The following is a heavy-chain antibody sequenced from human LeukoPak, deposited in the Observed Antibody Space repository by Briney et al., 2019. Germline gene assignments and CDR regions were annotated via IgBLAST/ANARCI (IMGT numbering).Heavy chain of an antibody. V-gene: IGHV4-59*01. CDR2: VYYTGST. CDR1: GGSISSYY. CDR3: ARDKGLGGSYYKPNWFDP. Sequence: SETLSLTCTVSGGSISSYYWNWVRQPPGKGLEWIGYVYYTGSTNYNPSLKSRVTISLDMSKNQFSLKLSSVTAADTALYYCARDKGLGGSYYKPNWFDPWGQGTLVTVSS. D-gene: IGHD1-26*01. J-gene: IGHJ5*02.